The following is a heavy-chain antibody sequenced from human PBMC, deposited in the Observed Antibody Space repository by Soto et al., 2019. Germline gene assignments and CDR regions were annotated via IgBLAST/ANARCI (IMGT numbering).Heavy chain of an antibody. J-gene: IGHJ5*02. CDR2: IYDSGST. V-gene: IGHV4-31*03. CDR1: GASISSGDYY. CDR3: ASIYDSSGYYYGNNWFDP. D-gene: IGHD3-22*01. Sequence: PSXTLSLTCSVSGASISSGDYYWSWIRQHPGKGLEWIGYIYDSGSTYYNPSLKSRVTISVDTSKNQFSLKLSSVTAADTAVYYCASIYDSSGYYYGNNWFDPWGQGTLVTVSS.